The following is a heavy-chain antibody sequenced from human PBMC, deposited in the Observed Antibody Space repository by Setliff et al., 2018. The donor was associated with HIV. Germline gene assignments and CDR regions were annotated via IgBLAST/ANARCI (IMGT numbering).Heavy chain of an antibody. CDR2: ISATAGDT. J-gene: IGHJ3*02. V-gene: IGHV3-23*01. CDR3: AKMGSPVGPDAFDI. Sequence: PGGSLRLSCAASGFSFRTYAMSWVRQAPGKGLEWVSAISATAGDTYYADSVKGRFTISRDNSKNTLYLQMNSLRAEDTAVYYCAKMGSPVGPDAFDIWGQGTMVTVSS. CDR1: GFSFRTYA. D-gene: IGHD3-16*01.